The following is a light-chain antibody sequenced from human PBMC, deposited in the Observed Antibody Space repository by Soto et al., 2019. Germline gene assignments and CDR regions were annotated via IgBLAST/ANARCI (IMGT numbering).Light chain of an antibody. V-gene: IGKV1-5*03. CDR1: QSISSW. Sequence: DNQMTQSPSTLSAYVGDRVTITCRASQSISSWLAWYQQKPGKAPKLLIYKASSLESGVPSRFSGSGSGTEFTLTISSLQPDDFATYYCQQYNSYPYTFGQGTKLEIK. CDR3: QQYNSYPYT. CDR2: KAS. J-gene: IGKJ2*01.